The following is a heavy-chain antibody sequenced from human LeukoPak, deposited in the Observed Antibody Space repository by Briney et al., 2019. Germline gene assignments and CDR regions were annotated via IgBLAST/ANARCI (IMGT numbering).Heavy chain of an antibody. V-gene: IGHV4-4*07. CDR1: GGSISSYY. CDR3: ARDGIALRWRDYGMDV. Sequence: PSETLSLTCTVSGGSISSYYWSWFRQPAGKGLEWIGRIYTSGSTNYNPSLKSRVTMSVDTSKNQFSLKLSSVTAADTAVYYCARDGIALRWRDYGMDVWGQGTTVTVSS. CDR2: IYTSGST. D-gene: IGHD4-23*01. J-gene: IGHJ6*02.